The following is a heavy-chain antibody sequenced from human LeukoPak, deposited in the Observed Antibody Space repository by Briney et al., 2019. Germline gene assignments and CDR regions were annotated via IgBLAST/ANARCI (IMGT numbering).Heavy chain of an antibody. CDR3: ARQRRGVVPARLDY. V-gene: IGHV4-39*01. D-gene: IGHD2-2*01. J-gene: IGHJ4*02. CDR2: IYYSGST. Sequence: PSETLSLTCTVSGGSISSSSYYWGWIRQPPGTGLEWIGSIYYSGSTYYNPSLKSRVTISVDTSKNQFSLKLSSVTAADTAVYYCARQRRGVVPARLDYWGQGTLVTVSS. CDR1: GGSISSSSYY.